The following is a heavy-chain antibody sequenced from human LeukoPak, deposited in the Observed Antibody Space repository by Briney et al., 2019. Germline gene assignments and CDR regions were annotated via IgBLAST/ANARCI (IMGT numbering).Heavy chain of an antibody. D-gene: IGHD1-26*01. CDR2: ISPNSGDT. V-gene: IGHV1-2*02. J-gene: IGHJ4*02. Sequence: GASVRVSCKASGYTFTDYYIYWVRQAPGQGLEWMGWISPNSGDTNYAQKFQGRVAMTRDTSITTAYMDLNRLRSDDTAVYYCARGSIVGATFDYFDYWGQGTLVTVSS. CDR1: GYTFTDYY. CDR3: ARGSIVGATFDYFDY.